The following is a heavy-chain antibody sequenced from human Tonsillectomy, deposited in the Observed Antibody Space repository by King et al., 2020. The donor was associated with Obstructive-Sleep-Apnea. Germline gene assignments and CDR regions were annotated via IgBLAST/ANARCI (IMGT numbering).Heavy chain of an antibody. J-gene: IGHJ4*02. CDR1: GFTFSDYF. Sequence: HVQLVESGGGLVKPGGSLRLSCAASGFTFSDYFVSWIRQAPGRGPEWISHISTTGALKTYADSVKGRFTISRDNAKNSMFLQMNSLRVEDTVVYYCARDRGVGGSGYDYWGQGTLVTVSS. D-gene: IGHD3-10*01. V-gene: IGHV3-11*06. CDR3: ARDRGVGGSGYDY. CDR2: ISTTGALK.